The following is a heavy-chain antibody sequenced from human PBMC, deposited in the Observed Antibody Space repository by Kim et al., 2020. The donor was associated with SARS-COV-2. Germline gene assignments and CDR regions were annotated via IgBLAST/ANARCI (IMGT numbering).Heavy chain of an antibody. V-gene: IGHV4-34*01. CDR2: INHSGTT. Sequence: SETLSLTCAVYGGSFSGYYWSWLRQPPGKGLEWIGEINHSGTTNYNPSLKSRVTISLETSKNQFSRKLSYVTAADTAVYYCARAPTPLVLVAARKDPWG. CDR1: GGSFSGYY. D-gene: IGHD2-15*01. CDR3: ARAPTPLVLVAARKDP. J-gene: IGHJ5*02.